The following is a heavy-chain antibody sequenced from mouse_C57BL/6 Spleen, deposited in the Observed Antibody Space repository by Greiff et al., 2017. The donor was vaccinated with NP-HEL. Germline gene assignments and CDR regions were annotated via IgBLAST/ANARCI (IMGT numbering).Heavy chain of an antibody. V-gene: IGHV3-6*01. D-gene: IGHD3-2*02. CDR2: ISYDGSN. CDR3: ARETAQATWGMDY. J-gene: IGHJ4*01. CDR1: GYSITSGYY. Sequence: EVKLMESGPGLVKPSQSLSLTCSVTGYSITSGYYWNWIRQFPGNKLEWMGYISYDGSNNYNPSLKNRISITRDTSKNQFFLKLNSVTTEDTATYYCARETAQATWGMDYWGQGTSVTVSS.